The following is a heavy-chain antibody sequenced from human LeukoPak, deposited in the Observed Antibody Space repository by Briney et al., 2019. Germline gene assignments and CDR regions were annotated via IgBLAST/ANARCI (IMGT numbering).Heavy chain of an antibody. J-gene: IGHJ4*02. V-gene: IGHV3-53*01. D-gene: IGHD2-2*01. CDR3: ARVGVVPPGWNFDY. Sequence: SGGSLRLSCAASGFTFSSYAVSWVRQAPGKGLEWVSVIYSGGSTYYADSVKGRFTISRDNSKNTLYLQMNSLRAEDTAVYYCARVGVVPPGWNFDYWGQGTLVTVSS. CDR1: GFTFSSYA. CDR2: IYSGGST.